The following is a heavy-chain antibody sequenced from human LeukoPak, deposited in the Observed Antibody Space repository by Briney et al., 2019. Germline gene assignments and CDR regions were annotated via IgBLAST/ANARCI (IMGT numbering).Heavy chain of an antibody. CDR1: GFTFSSYA. CDR2: ISYDGSNK. J-gene: IGHJ4*02. V-gene: IGHV3-30-3*01. CDR3: ARDKGLYYYDRSGYSASLRY. D-gene: IGHD3-22*01. Sequence: GGSLGLSCAASGFTFSSYAMHWVRQAPGKGLEWVAVISYDGSNKYYGDSVKGRFTISRDNSKNTLYLQMNSLRAEDTAVYYCARDKGLYYYDRSGYSASLRYWGQGTLVTVSS.